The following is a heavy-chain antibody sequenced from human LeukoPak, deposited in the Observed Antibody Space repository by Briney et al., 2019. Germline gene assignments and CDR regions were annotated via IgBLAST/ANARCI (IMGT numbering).Heavy chain of an antibody. V-gene: IGHV4-59*12. J-gene: IGHJ6*02. CDR1: GGSISSYY. Sequence: SETLTLTCTVSGGSISSYYWSWLRQPPGKGLEWIGYIYYSGSTNYNPSLKNRVTISVDKSKNQFSLKLSSVTAADTAVYYCAEATGDRQTFGMDVWGQGTTVTVSS. D-gene: IGHD7-27*01. CDR3: AEATGDRQTFGMDV. CDR2: IYYSGST.